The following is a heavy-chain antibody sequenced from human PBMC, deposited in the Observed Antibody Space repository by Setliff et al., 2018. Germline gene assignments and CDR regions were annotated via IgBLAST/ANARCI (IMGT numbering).Heavy chain of an antibody. CDR1: GGYIGGTSYY. J-gene: IGHJ4*02. Sequence: ETLSLTCIVSGGYIGGTSYYWGWIRQPPGKGLEWFGSIHFRGTTYYNPSLNSQVTISVDTSKNQFSLNLNSVTAADTAVYYCARVGVTSGWAYWGLGTLVTVSS. CDR2: IHFRGTT. V-gene: IGHV4-39*01. D-gene: IGHD6-19*01. CDR3: ARVGVTSGWAY.